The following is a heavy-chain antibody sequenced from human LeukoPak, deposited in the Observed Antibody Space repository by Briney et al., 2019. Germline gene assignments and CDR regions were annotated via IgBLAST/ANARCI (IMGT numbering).Heavy chain of an antibody. CDR3: ARDPSYLYAARFDY. V-gene: IGHV3-74*01. CDR2: INSDGSST. J-gene: IGHJ4*02. Sequence: GVSLRLSCAASGFTFSSYWMHWARQAPGKGLVWVSRINSDGSSTSYADSVKGRFTISRDNAKNTLYLQMNSLRAEDTAVYYCARDPSYLYAARFDYWGQGTLVTVSS. D-gene: IGHD1-26*01. CDR1: GFTFSSYW.